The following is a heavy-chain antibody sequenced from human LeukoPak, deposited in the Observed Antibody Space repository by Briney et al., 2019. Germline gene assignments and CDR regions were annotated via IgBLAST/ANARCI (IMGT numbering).Heavy chain of an antibody. CDR3: ARDYCSSTSCRLDY. V-gene: IGHV1-2*02. Sequence: ASVKVSCKASGYTFTGYYMHWVRQAPEQGLEWMGWINPNSGGTNYAQKFQGRVTMTRDTSISTAYMELSRLRSDDTAVYYCARDYCSSTSCRLDYWGQGTLVTVSS. CDR1: GYTFTGYY. D-gene: IGHD2-2*01. CDR2: INPNSGGT. J-gene: IGHJ4*02.